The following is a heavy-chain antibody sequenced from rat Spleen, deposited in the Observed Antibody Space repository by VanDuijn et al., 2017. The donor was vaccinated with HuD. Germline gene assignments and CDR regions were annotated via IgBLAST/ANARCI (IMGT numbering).Heavy chain of an antibody. V-gene: IGHV5-27*01. J-gene: IGHJ2*01. CDR2: ISTGGDT. D-gene: IGHD1-4*01. CDR3: TTGVYPGNFDY. CDR1: GFTFSNYY. Sequence: EVQLVESGGGLGQPGRSLKLSCAASGFTFSNYYMAWVRQAPTKGLEWVAYISTGGDTYYRDSMKGRFTISRDNAKSTLYLQMDSLRSEDTATYSCTTGVYPGNFDYWGQGVMVTVSS.